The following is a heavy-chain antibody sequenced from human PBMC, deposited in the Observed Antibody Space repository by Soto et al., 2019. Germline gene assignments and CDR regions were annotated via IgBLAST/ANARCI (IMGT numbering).Heavy chain of an antibody. CDR1: GFSLTTHPMG. CDR2: IYWDDDK. J-gene: IGHJ4*02. CDR3: EHELGEFPGTAGNLAF. D-gene: IGHD3-16*01. V-gene: IGHV2-5*02. Sequence: QITLKESGPTLVEPTETLTLTCSFSGFSLTTHPMGVGWIRQPPGRALEWLAVIYWDDDKRYNPSLRSRLTPPRNPLKEQVFQTWTNRGPPETPTFSVEHELGEFPGTAGNLAFGGRGTLV.